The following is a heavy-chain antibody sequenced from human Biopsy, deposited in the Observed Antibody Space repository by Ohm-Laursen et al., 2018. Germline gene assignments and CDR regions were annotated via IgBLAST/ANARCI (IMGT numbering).Heavy chain of an antibody. V-gene: IGHV1-2*02. D-gene: IGHD6-19*01. J-gene: IGHJ4*02. CDR1: GYTFSGYY. CDR2: INPDSGVT. CDR3: ARDKYRSWNYFDN. Sequence: ASVKVSCKASGYTFSGYYMHWVRQAPGQGLEWMGWINPDSGVTNYAQKFQGRVTMTRDTPISTAYMELSRLGSDDTAVYYCARDKYRSWNYFDNWGQGSLVTVSS.